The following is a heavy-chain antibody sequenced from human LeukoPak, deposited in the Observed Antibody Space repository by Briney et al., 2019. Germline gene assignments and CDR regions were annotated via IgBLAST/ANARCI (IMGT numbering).Heavy chain of an antibody. Sequence: GASVTVSCKASGYTFTGYYMHWVRQAPGQGLEWMGWINPNSGGTNYAQKFQGRVTMTRDTSISTAYMELSRLRSDDTAVYYCAREGTYYDILTGYYRGPFDYWGQGTLVTVSS. J-gene: IGHJ4*02. V-gene: IGHV1-2*02. D-gene: IGHD3-9*01. CDR2: INPNSGGT. CDR3: AREGTYYDILTGYYRGPFDY. CDR1: GYTFTGYY.